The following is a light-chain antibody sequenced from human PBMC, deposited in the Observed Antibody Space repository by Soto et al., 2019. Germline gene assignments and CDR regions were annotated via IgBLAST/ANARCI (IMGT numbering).Light chain of an antibody. CDR2: DAS. CDR1: QDISSA. J-gene: IGKJ2*01. Sequence: AIPLTQSPSSLSASVGDRVTITCRASQDISSALAWFHQKPGEGPKLLIYDASRLESGVPSRFSGSGAGTDFTLTISSLPPEDFATYYCQQFSSYPYTFGQGTKLEIK. V-gene: IGKV1-13*02. CDR3: QQFSSYPYT.